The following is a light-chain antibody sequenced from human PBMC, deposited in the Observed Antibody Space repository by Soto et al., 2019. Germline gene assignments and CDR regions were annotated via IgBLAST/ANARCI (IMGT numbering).Light chain of an antibody. CDR1: QSVLYSSNNKNY. CDR3: QQYYGTPLS. Sequence: DIVMTQSPDSLAVSLGERATINCKSSQSVLYSSNNKNYLAWYQQKPGQPPKLLIYWSSTRESVIPDRFSGSGAETDFTLTISSLQAEDGAVYYCQQYYGTPLSFGGGTKVEI. CDR2: WSS. J-gene: IGKJ4*01. V-gene: IGKV4-1*01.